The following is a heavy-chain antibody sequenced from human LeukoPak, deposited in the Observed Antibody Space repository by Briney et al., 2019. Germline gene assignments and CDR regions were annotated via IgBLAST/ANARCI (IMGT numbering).Heavy chain of an antibody. CDR3: ARGWIDWFDP. Sequence: GASVRVSCKASGYTFTSYDINWVRQATGQGLEWMGWMNPNSGNTGYAQKFQGRVTITRNTSISTAYMELSSLRSEDTAVYYCARGWIDWFDPWGQGTLATVSS. D-gene: IGHD1-1*01. CDR2: MNPNSGNT. J-gene: IGHJ5*02. CDR1: GYTFTSYD. V-gene: IGHV1-8*03.